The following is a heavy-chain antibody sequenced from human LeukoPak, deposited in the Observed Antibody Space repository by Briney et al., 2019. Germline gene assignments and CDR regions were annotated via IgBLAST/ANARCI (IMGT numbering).Heavy chain of an antibody. CDR1: GCSISSYY. CDR2: IYYSGST. J-gene: IGHJ4*02. V-gene: IGHV4-59*12. D-gene: IGHD5-12*01. Sequence: SETLSLTCTVSGCSISSYYWSWIRQPPGKGLEWIGYIYYSGSTNYNPSLKSRVTISVDTSKNQFSLKLSSVTAADTAVYYCARGSGYRIDYWGQGTLVTVSS. CDR3: ARGSGYRIDY.